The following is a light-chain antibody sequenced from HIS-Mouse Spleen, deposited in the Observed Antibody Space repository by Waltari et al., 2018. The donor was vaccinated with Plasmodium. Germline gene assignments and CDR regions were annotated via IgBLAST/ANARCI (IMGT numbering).Light chain of an antibody. V-gene: IGKV1-8*01. CDR1: QGISSY. CDR3: QQYYSYPLT. CDR2: AAS. Sequence: AIRMTQSQSSFSASTGDRVTITCRASQGISSYLAWYQQKQGKAPKLLIYAASTLQSGVPSRFSGSGSGTDFTLTISCLQSEDFATYYCQQYYSYPLTFGGGTKVEIK. J-gene: IGKJ4*01.